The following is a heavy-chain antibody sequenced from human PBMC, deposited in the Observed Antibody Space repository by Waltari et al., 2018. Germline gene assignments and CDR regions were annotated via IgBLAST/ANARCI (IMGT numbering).Heavy chain of an antibody. V-gene: IGHV1-69*14. CDR1: GGTFSSYA. CDR2: IIPIFGTA. CDR3: ARPAPSIAVAGRVRGAFDI. J-gene: IGHJ3*02. D-gene: IGHD6-19*01. Sequence: QVQLVQSGAEVKKPGSSVKVSCKASGGTFSSYAISWVRPAPGQGLEWMGGIIPIFGTANYAQKFQGRVTITADKSTSTAYMELSSLRSEDTAVYYCARPAPSIAVAGRVRGAFDIWGQGTMVTVSS.